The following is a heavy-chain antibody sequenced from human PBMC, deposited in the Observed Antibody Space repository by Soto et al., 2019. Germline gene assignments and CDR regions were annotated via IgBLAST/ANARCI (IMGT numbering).Heavy chain of an antibody. J-gene: IGHJ3*01. CDR2: TWYDGSTT. D-gene: IGHD1-26*01. CDR3: ARDSQWELTNAFEV. CDR1: GFAFSTYG. Sequence: QVQLVESGGGVVQPGKSLRLSCAASGFAFSTYGMHWVRQAPGKGLEWVAVTWYDGSTTYYADSVRGRFTVSRDNPKNRLYLQMTSLRAEDTAVYYCARDSQWELTNAFEVWGQGTTVTVSS. V-gene: IGHV3-33*01.